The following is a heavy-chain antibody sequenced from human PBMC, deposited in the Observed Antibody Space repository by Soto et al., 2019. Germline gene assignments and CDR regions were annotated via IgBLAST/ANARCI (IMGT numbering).Heavy chain of an antibody. Sequence: GESLKISCKGSGYNFTNYWIGWVRQMPGKGLESMGIIYPGDSDTRYSPSFQGQVTISADKSISTAYLQWSSLKASDTAMYYCARHGWIAAAGKGRGNWFDPWGQGTLVTVSS. CDR1: GYNFTNYW. J-gene: IGHJ5*02. D-gene: IGHD6-13*01. V-gene: IGHV5-51*01. CDR3: ARHGWIAAAGKGRGNWFDP. CDR2: IYPGDSDT.